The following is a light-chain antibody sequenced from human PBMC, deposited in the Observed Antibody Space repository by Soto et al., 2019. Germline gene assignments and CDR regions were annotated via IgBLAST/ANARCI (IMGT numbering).Light chain of an antibody. Sequence: EIVLTQSPGTLSLSPGERATLSCRASQSFNSIYLAWYQQKPGQAPRLLIYDASNRATGIPARFSGSGSGTDFTLTISSLEPEDFAVYYCQQRSNWRTFGQGTKGDIK. CDR2: DAS. V-gene: IGKV3D-20*02. J-gene: IGKJ1*01. CDR1: QSFNSIY. CDR3: QQRSNWRT.